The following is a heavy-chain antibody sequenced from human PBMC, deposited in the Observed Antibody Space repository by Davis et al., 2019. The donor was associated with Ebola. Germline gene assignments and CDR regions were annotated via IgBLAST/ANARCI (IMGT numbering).Heavy chain of an antibody. CDR2: IYHSGST. Sequence: PSETLSLTCAVSGYSISSGYYWGWIRQPPGKGLEWIGSIYHSGSTYYNPSLKSRVTISVDTSKNQFSLKLSSVTAADTAVYYCASLPHIAENWFDPWGQGTLVTVSS. CDR1: GYSISSGYY. CDR3: ASLPHIAENWFDP. V-gene: IGHV4-38-2*01. D-gene: IGHD6-13*01. J-gene: IGHJ5*02.